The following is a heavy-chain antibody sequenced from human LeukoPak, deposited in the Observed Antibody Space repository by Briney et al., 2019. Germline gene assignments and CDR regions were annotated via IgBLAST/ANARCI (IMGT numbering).Heavy chain of an antibody. J-gene: IGHJ5*02. D-gene: IGHD3-16*01. CDR3: AKENGYDYVWGSLARAWFDP. CDR2: ISYDGSNK. V-gene: IGHV3-30*18. Sequence: GGSLRLSCAASGFTFSSYGMHWVRQAPGKGLEWVAVISYDGSNKYYADSVKGRFTISRDNSKNTLYLQMNSLRAEDTAVYYCAKENGYDYVWGSLARAWFDPWGQGTLVTVSS. CDR1: GFTFSSYG.